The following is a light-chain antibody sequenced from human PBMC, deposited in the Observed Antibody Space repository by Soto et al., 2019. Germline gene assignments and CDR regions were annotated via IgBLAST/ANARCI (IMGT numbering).Light chain of an antibody. CDR3: SSYTPSNTRQIA. J-gene: IGLJ1*01. V-gene: IGLV2-14*03. CDR1: SSDVGGYNY. CDR2: DVT. Sequence: QSALTQPASVSGSPGRSITISCTGTSSDVGGYNYVSWYQHHPGKAPKLIISDVTNRPSGVSNPFSGSKSGNTASLTISGLQPEDEADYYCSSYTPSNTRQIAVGTGTKVT.